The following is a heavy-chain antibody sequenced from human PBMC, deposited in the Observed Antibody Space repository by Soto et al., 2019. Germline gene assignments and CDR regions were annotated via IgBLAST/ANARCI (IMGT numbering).Heavy chain of an antibody. J-gene: IGHJ6*02. V-gene: IGHV4-34*01. CDR1: GGSFSGYY. Sequence: SETLSLTCAVFGGSFSGYYWSLIRQPPGKGLKWIGEINHSGSTNYNPSLKSRVTISVDASKNQFSLKLSSVTAADTAVYYCARVSGRAAPLYGMDVWGQGTTVTVSS. CDR2: INHSGST. D-gene: IGHD3-10*01. CDR3: ARVSGRAAPLYGMDV.